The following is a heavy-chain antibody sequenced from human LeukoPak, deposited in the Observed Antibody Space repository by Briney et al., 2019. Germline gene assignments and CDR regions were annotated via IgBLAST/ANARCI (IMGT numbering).Heavy chain of an antibody. J-gene: IGHJ3*02. CDR2: IYYSRST. D-gene: IGHD3-22*01. Sequence: SETLLLTCSVSGDPISSYYWSWIRRTPGKVLEWIGYIYYSRSTNYNPSRKSRVTISLDTSENRFSLKLSSVTAADTAVYYCASATTTGYDSGEWLGAFDIWGQGTMVTVSS. V-gene: IGHV4-59*12. CDR3: ASATTTGYDSGEWLGAFDI. CDR1: GDPISSYY.